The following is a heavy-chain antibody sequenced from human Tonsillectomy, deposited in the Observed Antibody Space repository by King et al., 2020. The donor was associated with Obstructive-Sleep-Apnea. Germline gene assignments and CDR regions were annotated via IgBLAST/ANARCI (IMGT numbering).Heavy chain of an antibody. D-gene: IGHD2-2*01. CDR2: IIPIFGTA. V-gene: IGHV1-69*01. CDR3: ARVVVPAALYYYGMDV. J-gene: IGHJ6*02. Sequence: QLVQSGAEVKKPGASVKVSCKASGGTFSSYAISWVRQAPGQGLEWVGGIIPIFGTANYAQKFQGRVTITADEPTSTPYMELSSLRAEDTAVYYCARVVVPAALYYYGMDVWGQGTTVTVSS. CDR1: GGTFSSYA.